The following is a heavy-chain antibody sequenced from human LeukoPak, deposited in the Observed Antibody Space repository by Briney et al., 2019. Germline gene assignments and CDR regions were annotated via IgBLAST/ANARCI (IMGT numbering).Heavy chain of an antibody. Sequence: GGSLRLSCAASGFTFSSYAMSWVRQAPGKGLEWVSSISSSSSYIYYADSVKGRFTISRDNAKNSLYLQMNSLRAEDTAVYYCARDSSYGFWSGYYAPVAYFDYWGQGTLVTVSS. D-gene: IGHD3-3*01. CDR3: ARDSSYGFWSGYYAPVAYFDY. J-gene: IGHJ4*02. V-gene: IGHV3-21*01. CDR1: GFTFSSYA. CDR2: ISSSSSYI.